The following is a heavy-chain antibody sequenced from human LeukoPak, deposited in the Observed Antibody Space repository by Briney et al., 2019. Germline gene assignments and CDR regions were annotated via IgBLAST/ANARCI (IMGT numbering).Heavy chain of an antibody. CDR1: GGSFSGYY. J-gene: IGHJ4*02. CDR2: INHSGST. Sequence: SGTLSLTCAVYGGSFSGYYWSWIRQPPGKGLEWIGEINHSGSTNYNPSLKSRVTISVDTSKNQFSLKLSSVTAAGTAVYYCARGRTTVTFDYWGQGTLVTVSS. V-gene: IGHV4-34*01. CDR3: ARGRTTVTFDY. D-gene: IGHD4-17*01.